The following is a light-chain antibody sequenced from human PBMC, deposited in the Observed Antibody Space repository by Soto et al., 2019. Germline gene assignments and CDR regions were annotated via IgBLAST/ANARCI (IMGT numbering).Light chain of an antibody. J-gene: IGKJ5*01. CDR2: AAS. CDR3: QQYDSFSVT. CDR1: QGISSY. V-gene: IGKV1-8*01. Sequence: AIRMSQSPSSFSASTGGRVTITGRASQGISSYLAWYQQKPGKAPKLLIYAASTLQSGVPSRFSGSGSGTDFTLTISSLQPDDFATYYCQQYDSFSVTFGQGTRLEIK.